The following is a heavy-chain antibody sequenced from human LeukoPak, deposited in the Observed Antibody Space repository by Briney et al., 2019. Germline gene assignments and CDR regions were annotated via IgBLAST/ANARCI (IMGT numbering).Heavy chain of an antibody. Sequence: SETLSLTCTVSGGSISSSSYYWGWIRQPPGKGLEWVGSIYYSGNTYFNTALKSRGSISMDTPRNQFSLKLSSVTAADMAVYYCARGDGLLDIVVVPAASRLRYFDLWGRGTLVTVSS. CDR1: GGSISSSSYY. J-gene: IGHJ2*01. CDR2: IYYSGNT. CDR3: ARGDGLLDIVVVPAASRLRYFDL. D-gene: IGHD2-2*01. V-gene: IGHV4-39*01.